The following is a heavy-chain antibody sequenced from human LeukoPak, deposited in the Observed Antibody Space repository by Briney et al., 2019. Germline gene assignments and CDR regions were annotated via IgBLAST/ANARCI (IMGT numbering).Heavy chain of an antibody. CDR3: ARQIGRGISNYFDY. Sequence: SETLSLTCAVYGGSFSGYYWSWIRQPPGKGLEWIGEINHSGSTNYNPSLKSRVTISVDTSENQFSLKLSSVTAADTAVYYCARQIGRGISNYFDYWGQGTLVTVSS. V-gene: IGHV4-34*01. J-gene: IGHJ4*02. CDR1: GGSFSGYY. D-gene: IGHD6-13*01. CDR2: INHSGST.